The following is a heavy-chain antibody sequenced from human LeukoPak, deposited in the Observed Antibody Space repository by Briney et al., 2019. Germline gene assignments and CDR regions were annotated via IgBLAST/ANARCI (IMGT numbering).Heavy chain of an antibody. D-gene: IGHD3-22*01. Sequence: GRSLRLSCAASGFTFDDYAMHWVRQAPGKGLEWVSGIGWNTDSIGYADSVKGRFTISRDNAKNSLYLQMNSLRAEDTSLYYCARSYYYDSSGYYDYWGQGTLVTVSS. V-gene: IGHV3-9*01. J-gene: IGHJ4*02. CDR3: ARSYYYDSSGYYDY. CDR2: IGWNTDSI. CDR1: GFTFDDYA.